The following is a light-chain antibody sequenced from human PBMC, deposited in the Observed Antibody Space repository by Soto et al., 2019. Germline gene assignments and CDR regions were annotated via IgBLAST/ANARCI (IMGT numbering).Light chain of an antibody. CDR1: QSINSW. J-gene: IGKJ1*01. Sequence: DLQMTQSPSTLSASVGDRVTITCRASQSINSWLAWYQQKPGKAPKLLIYEASSLESGVPSRFGGSGSGTEFTLTISSLQPDDFATYYCQQYDSYSWTFGQGTKVEIK. V-gene: IGKV1-5*03. CDR2: EAS. CDR3: QQYDSYSWT.